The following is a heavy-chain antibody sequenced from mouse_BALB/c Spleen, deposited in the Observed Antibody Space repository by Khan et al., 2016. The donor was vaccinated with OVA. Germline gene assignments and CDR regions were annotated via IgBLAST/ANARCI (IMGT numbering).Heavy chain of an antibody. CDR3: ARSTYRYAFAY. Sequence: EVQLQESGPSLVKPSQTLSLTCSVTGDSITSGYWSWIRKFPGNKLEYMGYMIYSGNTYYNPSLNSRISITRHTSKNQYYLQFNSVTTEDTATYYCARSTYRYAFAYWGQGTLVTVSA. D-gene: IGHD2-14*01. V-gene: IGHV3-8*02. J-gene: IGHJ3*01. CDR1: GDSITSGY. CDR2: MIYSGNT.